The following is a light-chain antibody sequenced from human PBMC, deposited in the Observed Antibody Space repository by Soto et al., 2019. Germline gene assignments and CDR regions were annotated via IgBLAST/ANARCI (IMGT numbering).Light chain of an antibody. CDR2: AVS. V-gene: IGLV2-14*01. J-gene: IGLJ3*02. CDR1: SSDIGGYNH. CDR3: SSFTSTSTYVV. Sequence: QSALTQPAPVSGSPGQAITISCTGTSSDIGGYNHVSWYQQHPGKAPKLIISAVSNRPSGVSNRFSGSKSGNTASLTISGLHAEDEADYYCSSFTSTSTYVVFGGGTKLTVL.